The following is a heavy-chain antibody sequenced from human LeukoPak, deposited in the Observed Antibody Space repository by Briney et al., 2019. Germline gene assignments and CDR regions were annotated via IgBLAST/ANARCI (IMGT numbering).Heavy chain of an antibody. CDR1: GFTFSSYA. D-gene: IGHD3-22*01. Sequence: GGSLRLSCAASGFTFSSYAMSWVRQAPGKGLEWVSDISGSGGSTYNADSVKGRFTISRDNSKNTLYLQMNSLRAEDTAVYYCAKSNGYGLIDIWGQGTMVTVSS. CDR3: AKSNGYGLIDI. J-gene: IGHJ3*02. V-gene: IGHV3-23*01. CDR2: ISGSGGST.